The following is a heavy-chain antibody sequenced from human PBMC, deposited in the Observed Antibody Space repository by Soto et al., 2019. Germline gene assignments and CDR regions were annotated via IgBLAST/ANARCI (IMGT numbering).Heavy chain of an antibody. CDR3: ARAGADYGDYVRYYYYMDV. CDR1: GYTFTSYD. J-gene: IGHJ6*03. V-gene: IGHV1-8*01. Sequence: QVQLVQSGAEVKKPGASVKVSCKASGYTFTSYDINWVRQATGQGPKWMGWMNPNSGNTGYAQKFQGRVTLTRNTSISTAYMELSSLRSEDTAVYYCARAGADYGDYVRYYYYMDVWGKGTTVTVSS. D-gene: IGHD4-17*01. CDR2: MNPNSGNT.